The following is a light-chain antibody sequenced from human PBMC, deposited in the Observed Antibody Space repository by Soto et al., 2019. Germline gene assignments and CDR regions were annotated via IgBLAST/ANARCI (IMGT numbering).Light chain of an antibody. V-gene: IGKV1-5*01. CDR2: DAS. CDR1: QSISSS. CDR3: QQYNTYPLT. Sequence: DIHMTQSPSTLSASVGDKVTITCRASQSISSSLAWYQQKPGKAPKLLIYDASSLQIGVPSRFSGSGSGTEFTLIISSLQPDDFATYYCQQYNTYPLTFGGGTKVDIK. J-gene: IGKJ4*01.